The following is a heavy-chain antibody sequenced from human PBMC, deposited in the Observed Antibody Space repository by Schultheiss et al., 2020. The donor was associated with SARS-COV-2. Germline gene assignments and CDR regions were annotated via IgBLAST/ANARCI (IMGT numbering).Heavy chain of an antibody. D-gene: IGHD1-26*01. V-gene: IGHV3-21*04. CDR1: GFTFSSYG. CDR2: ISSSSSYI. Sequence: GGSLRLSCAASGFTFSSYGMNWVRQAPGKGLEWVSSISSSSSYIYYADSVKGRFTISRDNAKNSLYLQMNSLRAEDTAVYYCAKVPTRHGSYYYFDYWGQGTLVTVSS. CDR3: AKVPTRHGSYYYFDY. J-gene: IGHJ4*02.